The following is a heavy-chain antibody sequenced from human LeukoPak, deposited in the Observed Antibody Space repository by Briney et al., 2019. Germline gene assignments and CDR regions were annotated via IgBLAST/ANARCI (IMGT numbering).Heavy chain of an antibody. CDR3: ARDHPIMITFGGVIVQDYFDY. D-gene: IGHD3-16*02. J-gene: IGHJ4*02. CDR1: GFTFSSYS. V-gene: IGHV3-21*01. CDR2: ISSSSSYI. Sequence: GGSLRLSCAASGFTFSSYSMNWVRQAPGRGLEWVSSISSSSSYIYYADSVKGRFTISRDNAKNSLYLQMNSLRAEDTAVYYCARDHPIMITFGGVIVQDYFDYWGQGTLVTVSS.